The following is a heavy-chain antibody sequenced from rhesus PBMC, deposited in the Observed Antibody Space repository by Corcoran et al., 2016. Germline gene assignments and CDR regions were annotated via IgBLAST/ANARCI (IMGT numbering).Heavy chain of an antibody. Sequence: QLQLQESGPGLVKPSETLSLTCAVSGYSISSGYGWSWIRQPPGKGLEWIGYISYSGSTSYNPSLKSRVTISRDTSKNQFSLKLSSVTVADTAVYYCSRGIYGICDYWGQGVLVTVSS. CDR2: ISYSGST. V-gene: IGHV4-122*02. D-gene: IGHD2-27*01. J-gene: IGHJ4*01. CDR3: SRGIYGICDY. CDR1: GYSISSGYG.